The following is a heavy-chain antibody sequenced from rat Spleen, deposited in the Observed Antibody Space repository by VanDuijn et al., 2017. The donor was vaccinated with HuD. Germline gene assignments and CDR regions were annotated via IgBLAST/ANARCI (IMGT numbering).Heavy chain of an antibody. V-gene: IGHV2-1*01. Sequence: QVQLKESGPGLVQPSQTLSLTCTVSGFSLTDNSVPWVRQPPGKGLEWMGGIWDDETTDYNPALKSRLSISRDTSKSQVFLRMDSLQTDDTAIYFCSCDGYYWGQGVMVTVSS. CDR3: SCDGYY. CDR2: IWDDETT. CDR1: GFSLTDNS. D-gene: IGHD1-12*03. J-gene: IGHJ2*01.